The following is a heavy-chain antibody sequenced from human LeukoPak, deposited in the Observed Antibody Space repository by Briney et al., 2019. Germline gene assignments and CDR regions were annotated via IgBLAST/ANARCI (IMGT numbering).Heavy chain of an antibody. CDR1: GGSFSGYY. CDR3: ARSPPRGHHSDSNGFRAAGYYYYMDV. D-gene: IGHD3-22*01. J-gene: IGHJ6*03. Sequence: PSETLSLTCAVYGGSFSGYYWSWIRQPAGKGLEWIGHISTSGSTSYNPSLKSRVTTSLDTSNNQFSLKLSSVTAADTAVYYCARSPPRGHHSDSNGFRAAGYYYYMDVWGKGTTVTISS. V-gene: IGHV4-4*08. CDR2: ISTSGST.